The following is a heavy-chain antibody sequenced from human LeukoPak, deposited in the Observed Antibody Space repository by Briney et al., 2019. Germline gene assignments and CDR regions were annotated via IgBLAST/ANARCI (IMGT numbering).Heavy chain of an antibody. V-gene: IGHV3-33*01. CDR3: ARDQNRWFDP. Sequence: GGSLRLSCAASGFTFRNHGMYWVRQAPGKGLEWVALIWNDGNDKCYADSVKGRFTISRDNSKNTLYLQMNSLRAEDTAVYYCARDQNRWFDPWGQGTLVTVSS. CDR1: GFTFRNHG. CDR2: IWNDGNDK. J-gene: IGHJ5*02.